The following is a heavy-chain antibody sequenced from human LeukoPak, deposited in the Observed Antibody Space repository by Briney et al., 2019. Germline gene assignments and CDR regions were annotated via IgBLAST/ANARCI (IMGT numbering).Heavy chain of an antibody. D-gene: IGHD1-26*01. V-gene: IGHV1-69*13. CDR2: IIPIFGTA. CDR3: ARSRRELPPITAIFDY. J-gene: IGHJ4*02. CDR1: GGTFSSYA. Sequence: ASVKVSRKASGGTFSSYAISWVRQAPGQGLEWMGGIIPIFGTANYAQKFQGRVTITADESTSTAYMELSSLRSEDAAVYYCARSRRELPPITAIFDYWGQGTPVTVSS.